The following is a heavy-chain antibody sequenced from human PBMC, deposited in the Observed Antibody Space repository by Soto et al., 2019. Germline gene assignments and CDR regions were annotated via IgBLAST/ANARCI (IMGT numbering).Heavy chain of an antibody. V-gene: IGHV1-24*01. D-gene: IGHD1-26*01. J-gene: IGHJ3*02. CDR1: GYTLTELS. Sequence: ASVKVSCKVSGYTLTELSMHWVRQAPGKGLEWMGGFDPEDGETIYAQKFQGRVTMTGDTSTDTAYMELSSLRSEDTAVYYCATCRTYRTHDAFDIWGQGTMVTVSS. CDR3: ATCRTYRTHDAFDI. CDR2: FDPEDGET.